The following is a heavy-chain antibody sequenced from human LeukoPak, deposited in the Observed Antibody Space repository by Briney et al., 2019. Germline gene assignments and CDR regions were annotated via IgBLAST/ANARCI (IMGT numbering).Heavy chain of an antibody. J-gene: IGHJ6*03. CDR3: ARDREEDYYMDV. Sequence: PGGSLRLSCAASRFTYNYYSMTWVRQAPGKGLEWFSSISSSSRYIYYADSVKGRFTISRDNAKNSLYLQMNSLRAEDTAVYYCARDREEDYYMDVWGKGTTVTVSS. D-gene: IGHD3-10*01. V-gene: IGHV3-21*01. CDR2: ISSSSRYI. CDR1: RFTYNYYS.